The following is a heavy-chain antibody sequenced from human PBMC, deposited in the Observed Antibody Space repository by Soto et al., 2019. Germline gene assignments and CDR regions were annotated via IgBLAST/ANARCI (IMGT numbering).Heavy chain of an antibody. CDR1: GGTFSSYA. D-gene: IGHD2-2*02. Sequence: QVQLVQSGAEVKKPGSSVKVSCKASGGTFSSYAITWVRQAPGQGLEWMGGIIPIFGTSHYAQKFQGRVTITADKSTTTAYMELSSLRSEDADVYYCESVELSTSWYKSWGQGTLVTVSS. CDR2: IIPIFGTS. J-gene: IGHJ5*02. V-gene: IGHV1-69*06. CDR3: ESVELSTSWYKS.